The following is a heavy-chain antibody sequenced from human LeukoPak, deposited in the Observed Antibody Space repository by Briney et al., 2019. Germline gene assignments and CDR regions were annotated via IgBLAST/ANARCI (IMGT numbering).Heavy chain of an antibody. CDR3: AKDIQLST. Sequence: PGGSLRPSCAASGFTFSVAAMTWVRQAPGKGLEWVSLIGASESTYYADSVKGRFTISRDNSKNTLSLQMNSLRVEDTAMYFCAKDIQLSTWGLGTMVTVSS. CDR2: IGASEST. V-gene: IGHV3-23*01. D-gene: IGHD5-24*01. J-gene: IGHJ3*01. CDR1: GFTFSVAA.